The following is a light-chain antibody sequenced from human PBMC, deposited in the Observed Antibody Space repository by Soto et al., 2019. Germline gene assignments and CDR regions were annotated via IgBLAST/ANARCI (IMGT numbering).Light chain of an antibody. CDR1: SSDVGSYNL. CDR2: EGS. J-gene: IGLJ2*01. V-gene: IGLV2-23*03. Sequence: QSALSQPASVSGSPGQSITISCTGTSSDVGSYNLVSWYQQHPGKAPKLMIYEGSKRPSGVSNRFSGSKSGNTASLTISGLQAEDEADYYCCSYAGSSTFVVVFGGGTQLPVL. CDR3: CSYAGSSTFVVV.